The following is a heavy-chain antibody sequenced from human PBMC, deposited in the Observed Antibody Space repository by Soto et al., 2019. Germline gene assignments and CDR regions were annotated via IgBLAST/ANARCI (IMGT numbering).Heavy chain of an antibody. CDR2: ITWHSGTI. J-gene: IGHJ6*03. V-gene: IGHV3-9*01. Sequence: EVQLVESGVGLVQPGRSLRLACAASGFTFDQYTMHWVRQAPGKGLEWVSSITWHSGTIGYADSVKGRFTISRDNAKNSLYLQMNSLRGEDTALYYCAKEMITFGDFNYYYMDVWGNGTTVTVSS. CDR3: AKEMITFGDFNYYYMDV. D-gene: IGHD3-16*01. CDR1: GFTFDQYT.